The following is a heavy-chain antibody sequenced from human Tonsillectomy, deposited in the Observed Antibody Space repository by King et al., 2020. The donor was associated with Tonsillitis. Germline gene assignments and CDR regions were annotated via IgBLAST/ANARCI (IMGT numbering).Heavy chain of an antibody. V-gene: IGHV1-18*01. CDR2: INTYNDDT. D-gene: IGHD2-15*01. Sequence: QLVQSGAEVKKPGASVKVSCKASGYTFTSYGISWVRQAPGQGLEWMGWINTYNDDTNYAQKLRGRVTMTTDTSTSTAYVELRSLRSDDTAVYYCVRSPYSLGAFHMWGQGTMVTVSS. CDR3: VRSPYSLGAFHM. CDR1: GYTFTSYG. J-gene: IGHJ3*02.